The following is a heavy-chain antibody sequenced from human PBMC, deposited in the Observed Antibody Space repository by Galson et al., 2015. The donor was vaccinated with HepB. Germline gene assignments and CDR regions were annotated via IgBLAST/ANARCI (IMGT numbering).Heavy chain of an antibody. CDR3: AAVQLELPWIQFDY. CDR1: GYTLTELS. V-gene: IGHV1-24*01. D-gene: IGHD1-7*01. Sequence: SVKVSCKVSGYTLTELSMHWVRQAPGKGLEWMGGFDPEDGETIYAQKFQGRVTMTEDTSTDTAYMELSSLRSEDTAVYYCAAVQLELPWIQFDYWGQGTLVTVSS. CDR2: FDPEDGET. J-gene: IGHJ4*02.